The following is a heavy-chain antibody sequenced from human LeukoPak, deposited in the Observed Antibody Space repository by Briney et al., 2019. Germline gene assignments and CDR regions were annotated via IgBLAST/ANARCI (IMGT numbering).Heavy chain of an antibody. Sequence: KFQGRVTITRDTSASTAYMELSSLRSEDTAVYYCARSFRIVYFDCWGQGTLVTVSS. CDR3: ARSFRIVYFDC. D-gene: IGHD1-26*01. J-gene: IGHJ4*02. V-gene: IGHV1-3*01.